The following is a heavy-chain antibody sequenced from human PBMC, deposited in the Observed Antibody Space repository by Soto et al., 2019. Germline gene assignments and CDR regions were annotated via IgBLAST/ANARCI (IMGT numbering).Heavy chain of an antibody. J-gene: IGHJ3*02. Sequence: PGGSLKITCKGSGYSVSSYWMGWVRKIPGKGLEWMGVIYPGDSDTRYSPSFQGQVTISADKSISTAYLQWSSLKASHTAMYYSARHRAVAPWCGEPTHFLDICGQGTMVTVSS. V-gene: IGHV5-51*01. CDR1: GYSVSSYW. CDR2: IYPGDSDT. CDR3: ARHRAVAPWCGEPTHFLDI. D-gene: IGHD3-10*01.